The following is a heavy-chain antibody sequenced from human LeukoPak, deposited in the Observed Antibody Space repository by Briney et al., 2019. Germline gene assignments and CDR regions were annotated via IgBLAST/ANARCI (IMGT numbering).Heavy chain of an antibody. Sequence: ASVKVSCKASGGTFSSYAISWVRQAPGQGLEWMGWFNPNNGGTDYAQKFQGRVTLTRDTSISTVYMELSSLRSDDTAVYYCARAAGGAPFDYWGQGTLVAVSS. CDR3: ARAAGGAPFDY. J-gene: IGHJ4*02. D-gene: IGHD3-16*01. CDR1: GGTFSSYA. CDR2: FNPNNGGT. V-gene: IGHV1-2*02.